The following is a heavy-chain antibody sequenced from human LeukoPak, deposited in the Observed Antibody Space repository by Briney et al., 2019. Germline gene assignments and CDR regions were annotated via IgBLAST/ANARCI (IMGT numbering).Heavy chain of an antibody. D-gene: IGHD3-10*02. Sequence: PGGSLRLSCAASGFAFSSYGMNWVRQAPGKGLEWVSYISSSGSTIYYADSVKGRFTISRDNAKNSLYLQMNSLRAEDTAVYYCAELGITMIGGVWGKGTTATIPS. V-gene: IGHV3-48*04. CDR1: GFAFSSYG. J-gene: IGHJ6*04. CDR2: ISSSGSTI. CDR3: AELGITMIGGV.